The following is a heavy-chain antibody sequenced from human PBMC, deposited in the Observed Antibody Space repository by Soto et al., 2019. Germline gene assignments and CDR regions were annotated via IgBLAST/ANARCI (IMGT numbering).Heavy chain of an antibody. V-gene: IGHV1-8*01. CDR3: ASGNYHITMVRGVMVY. J-gene: IGHJ4*02. CDR1: GYTFTSYD. Sequence: ASVKVSCKASGYTFTSYDINWVRQATGQGLEWMGWMNPNSGNTGYAQKFQGRVTMTRNTSISTAYMELSSLRSEDTAVYYCASGNYHITMVRGVMVYWGQGTLVTVSS. D-gene: IGHD3-10*01. CDR2: MNPNSGNT.